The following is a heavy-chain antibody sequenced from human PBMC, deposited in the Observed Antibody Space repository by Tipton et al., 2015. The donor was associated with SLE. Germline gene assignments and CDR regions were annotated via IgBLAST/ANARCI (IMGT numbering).Heavy chain of an antibody. V-gene: IGHV3-23*01. Sequence: SLRLSCAASGFTFANYAMSWVRQAPGKGLEWVSGISGGGGTPYYADSVKGRFTISRDNSKNTVYMIMNSLRAEDTAVYYCAKERITLDSWGQGTLVTVSS. D-gene: IGHD3-10*01. CDR1: GFTFANYA. J-gene: IGHJ4*02. CDR2: ISGGGGTP. CDR3: AKERITLDS.